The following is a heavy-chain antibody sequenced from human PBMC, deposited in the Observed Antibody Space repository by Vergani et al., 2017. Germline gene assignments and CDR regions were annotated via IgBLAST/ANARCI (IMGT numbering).Heavy chain of an antibody. CDR1: GFTFSSYA. D-gene: IGHD4-17*01. V-gene: IGHV3-30-3*01. CDR2: ISYDGSNK. CDR3: AGQMTTVTTDWYFDL. Sequence: QVQLVESGGGVVQPGRSLRLSCAASGFTFSSYAMHWVRQAPGKGLEWVAVISYDGSNKYYADSVKGRFTISRDNSKNTLYLQMNSLRAEDTAVYYCAGQMTTVTTDWYFDLWGRGTLVTVSS. J-gene: IGHJ2*01.